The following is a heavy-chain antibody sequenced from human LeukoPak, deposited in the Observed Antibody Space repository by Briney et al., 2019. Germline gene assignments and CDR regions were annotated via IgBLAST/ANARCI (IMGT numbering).Heavy chain of an antibody. D-gene: IGHD5-18*01. Sequence: ASVKVSCKASGGTFSSYAISWVRQAPGQGLEWMGRIIPILGIANYAQKFQGRVTITADKSTSTAYMELGSLRSEDTAVYYCASLQESGYSYGYDYWGQGTLVTVSS. CDR1: GGTFSSYA. J-gene: IGHJ4*02. CDR2: IIPILGIA. CDR3: ASLQESGYSYGYDY. V-gene: IGHV1-69*04.